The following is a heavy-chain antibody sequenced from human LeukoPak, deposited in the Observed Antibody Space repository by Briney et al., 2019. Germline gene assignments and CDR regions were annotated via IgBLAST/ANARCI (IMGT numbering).Heavy chain of an antibody. CDR3: AKVEGLGPIVGSTSYVDI. Sequence: PGGSLRLSCAASGFTFSSYSMNWVRQAPGKGLEWVSDITDSGLSTYYADSVKGRFTISRDNSKNTMSLQMNSLRAEDTAVYYCAKVEGLGPIVGSTSYVDIWGQGTLVTVSS. D-gene: IGHD1-26*01. CDR2: ITDSGLST. CDR1: GFTFSSYS. V-gene: IGHV3-23*01. J-gene: IGHJ4*02.